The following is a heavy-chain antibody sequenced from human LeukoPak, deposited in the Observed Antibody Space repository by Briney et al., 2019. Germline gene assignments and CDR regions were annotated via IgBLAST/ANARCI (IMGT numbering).Heavy chain of an antibody. Sequence: GGSLRLSCAASGFTFSSYWMSWVRQAPGKGLEWVGRIKSKTDGGTTDYAAPVKGRFTISRDDSKNTLYLQMNSLKTEDTAVYYCTTEYSSGWQGDYWGQGALVTVSS. J-gene: IGHJ4*02. CDR3: TTEYSSGWQGDY. CDR1: GFTFSSYW. CDR2: IKSKTDGGTT. V-gene: IGHV3-15*01. D-gene: IGHD6-19*01.